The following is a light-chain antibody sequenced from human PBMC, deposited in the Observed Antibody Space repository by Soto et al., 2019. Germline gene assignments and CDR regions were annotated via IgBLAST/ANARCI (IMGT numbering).Light chain of an antibody. J-gene: IGLJ1*01. Sequence: SVLTQPASVSGSPGQSITISCTGPSSDVGGYNYVSWYQQHPGKAPKLMIYEVSNRPSGVSNRFSGSKSGNTASLTISGLQAEDEADYYCSSYTSSSTLVFGTGTKVTVL. CDR2: EVS. V-gene: IGLV2-14*01. CDR1: SSDVGGYNY. CDR3: SSYTSSSTLV.